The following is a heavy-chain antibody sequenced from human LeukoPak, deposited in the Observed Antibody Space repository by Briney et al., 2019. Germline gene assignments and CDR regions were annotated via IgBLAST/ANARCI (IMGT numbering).Heavy chain of an antibody. CDR2: IYYSGST. V-gene: IGHV4-31*03. D-gene: IGHD6-13*01. CDR3: ARDPTFGYSSS. J-gene: IGHJ4*02. CDR1: GGSISSGGYY. Sequence: SETLSLTCTVSGGSISSGGYYWSGIRQHPGKGLEWIGYIYYSGSTYYNPSLKSRVTISVDTSKNQFSLKLSSVTAADTAVYYCARDPTFGYSSSWGQGTLVTVSS.